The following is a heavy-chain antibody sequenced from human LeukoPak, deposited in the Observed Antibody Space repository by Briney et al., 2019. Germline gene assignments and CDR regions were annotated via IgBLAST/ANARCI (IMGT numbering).Heavy chain of an antibody. J-gene: IGHJ3*02. V-gene: IGHV4-34*01. D-gene: IGHD3-16*01. Sequence: PSETLSLTCAVYGGSFSGYYWSWIRQPPGKGLEWIGEINHSGSTNYNPSLKSRVTISVDTSKNQFSLKLSSVTAADTAVYYCARAMGGEGRDAFDIWGQGTMVTVSS. CDR1: GGSFSGYY. CDR2: INHSGST. CDR3: ARAMGGEGRDAFDI.